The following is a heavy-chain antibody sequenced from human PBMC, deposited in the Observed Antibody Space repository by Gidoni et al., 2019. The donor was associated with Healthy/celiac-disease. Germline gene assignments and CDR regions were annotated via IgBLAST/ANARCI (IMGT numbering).Heavy chain of an antibody. CDR1: GGSISSSY. D-gene: IGHD3-16*02. J-gene: IGHJ4*02. V-gene: IGHV4-59*01. CDR3: ARERSDYVWGSYRYFDY. Sequence: QVQLQESGPGLVKPSETLSLTCTVSGGSISSSYWSWIRQPPGKGLEWIGYIYYSGSTNYNPSLKSRVTISVDTSKNQFSLKLSSVTAADTAVYYCARERSDYVWGSYRYFDYWGQGTLVTVSS. CDR2: IYYSGST.